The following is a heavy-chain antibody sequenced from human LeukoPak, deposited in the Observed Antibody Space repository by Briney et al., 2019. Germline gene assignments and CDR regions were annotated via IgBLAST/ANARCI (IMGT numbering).Heavy chain of an antibody. CDR3: ARAELGALDY. V-gene: IGHV4-59*01. Sequence: TSETLSLTCTVSGGSISSYYWSWIRQPPGKGLEWIGYIYYSGSTNYNPSLKSRVTISVDTSKNQFSLKLSSVTAADTAVYYCARAELGALDYWGQGTLVTVSS. CDR1: GGSISSYY. J-gene: IGHJ4*02. D-gene: IGHD1-26*01. CDR2: IYYSGST.